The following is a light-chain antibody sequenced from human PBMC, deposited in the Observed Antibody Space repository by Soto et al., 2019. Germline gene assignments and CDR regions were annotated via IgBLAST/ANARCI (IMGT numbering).Light chain of an antibody. CDR1: QSVNSN. CDR3: EQYNNWPPIT. CDR2: GAS. J-gene: IGKJ5*01. V-gene: IGKV3-15*01. Sequence: EIVITQSPATLSVSPGERATLSCRASQSVNSNLAWYQQKPGQAPMLLIYGASTRATGIPARFSGSGSGTEFTLTISSRQSEVFGVYYYEQYNNWPPITFGKGTRLEIK.